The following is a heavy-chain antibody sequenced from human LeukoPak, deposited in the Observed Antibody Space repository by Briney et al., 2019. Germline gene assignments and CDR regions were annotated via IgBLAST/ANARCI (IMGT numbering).Heavy chain of an antibody. Sequence: XASGFTFDXXXXHWVRHAPGKXXEXVSGISWNSGSIGYADSVKGRFTISRDNAKNSLYLQMNSLRAEDTALYYCAKDRGSGSYRYYYFDYWGQGTLVTVSS. V-gene: IGHV3-9*01. CDR1: GFTFDXXX. D-gene: IGHD1-26*01. J-gene: IGHJ4*02. CDR3: AKDRGSGSYRYYYFDY. CDR2: ISWNSGSI.